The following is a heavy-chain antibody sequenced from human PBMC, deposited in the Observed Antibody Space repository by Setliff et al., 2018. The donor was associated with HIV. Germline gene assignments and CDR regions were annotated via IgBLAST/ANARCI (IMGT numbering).Heavy chain of an antibody. CDR3: ARDRSSGRGYYYYYYMDV. J-gene: IGHJ6*03. V-gene: IGHV4-61*08. Sequence: PSETLSLTCTVSDDSISGGGYYWSWIRQSSGKGLEWIGYIYYSGSTNYNPSLKSRVTISVDTSKNQFSLKLSSVTAADPAVYYCARDRSSGRGYYYYYYMDVWGKGTTVTVSS. D-gene: IGHD6-19*01. CDR1: DDSISGGGYY. CDR2: IYYSGST.